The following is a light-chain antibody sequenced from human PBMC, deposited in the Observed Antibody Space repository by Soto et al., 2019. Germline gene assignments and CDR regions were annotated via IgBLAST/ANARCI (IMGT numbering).Light chain of an antibody. Sequence: QSALTQPASVSGSPGQSITISCTGTSSDVGGHNYVSWYQQHPGRAPKLLIYDVSNRPPGVSNRFSASKSGNTASLTISGLQAEDEADYYCRSFTSSSTYVFGAGTKLTVL. CDR3: RSFTSSSTYV. CDR1: SSDVGGHNY. J-gene: IGLJ1*01. V-gene: IGLV2-14*01. CDR2: DVS.